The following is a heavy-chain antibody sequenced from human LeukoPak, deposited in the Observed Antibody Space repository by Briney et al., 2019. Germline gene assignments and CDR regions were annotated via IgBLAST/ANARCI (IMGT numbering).Heavy chain of an antibody. D-gene: IGHD6-19*01. CDR1: GFTFSSYA. V-gene: IGHV3-23*01. CDR3: AKAPVAPKYYFDY. Sequence: GASLRLSCAASGFTFSSYAMSWVRQAPGKGLEWVSAISGSGGSTYYADSAKGRFTISRDNSKNTLYLQMNSLRAEDTAVYYCAKAPVAPKYYFDYWGQGTLVTVSS. J-gene: IGHJ4*02. CDR2: ISGSGGST.